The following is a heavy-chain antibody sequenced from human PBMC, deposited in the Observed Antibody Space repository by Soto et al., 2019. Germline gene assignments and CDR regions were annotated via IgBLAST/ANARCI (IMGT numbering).Heavy chain of an antibody. Sequence: QVQLVQSGAEVKKPGASVKVSCKASGYTFTSYGISWVRQAPGQGLEWMGWISAYNGNTNYAQKLQGRVTMTTDTSTSTAYMELRSLRSDDTDVYYCARSDIVVVVAAPDLDYWGQGTLVTVSS. CDR2: ISAYNGNT. V-gene: IGHV1-18*01. CDR3: ARSDIVVVVAAPDLDY. D-gene: IGHD2-15*01. J-gene: IGHJ4*02. CDR1: GYTFTSYG.